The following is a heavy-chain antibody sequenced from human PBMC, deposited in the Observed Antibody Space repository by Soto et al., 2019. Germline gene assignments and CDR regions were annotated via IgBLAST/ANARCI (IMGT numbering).Heavy chain of an antibody. Sequence: GGSLRLSCGASGFTFSSYWMTWIRQAPGKGLEWVANIKEDGGEKYYVDSVRGRFTISRDNADNSLFLQMNSLRAEDTALYYCATGYCSGDSCVTPTAGSDFWGQGTLVTVSS. D-gene: IGHD2-15*01. J-gene: IGHJ4*02. V-gene: IGHV3-7*01. CDR3: ATGYCSGDSCVTPTAGSDF. CDR2: IKEDGGEK. CDR1: GFTFSSYW.